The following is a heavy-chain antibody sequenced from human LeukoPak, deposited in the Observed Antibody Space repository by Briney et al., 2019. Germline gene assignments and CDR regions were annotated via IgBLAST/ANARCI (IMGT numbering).Heavy chain of an antibody. CDR2: ISSTSSTV. CDR3: ARVGDGYSVNYFDY. CDR1: GFTFSNYN. J-gene: IGHJ4*02. V-gene: IGHV3-48*02. Sequence: GGSLRLSCTASGFTFSNYNMNWVRQAPGKGLEWVSYISSTSSTVYYADSVKGRFTVSRDNAKNSLYLQMNSLRDEDTAMFYCARVGDGYSVNYFDYWGQGTLVTVSS. D-gene: IGHD5-24*01.